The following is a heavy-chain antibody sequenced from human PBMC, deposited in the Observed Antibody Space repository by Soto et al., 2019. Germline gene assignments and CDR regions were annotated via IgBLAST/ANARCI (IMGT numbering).Heavy chain of an antibody. V-gene: IGHV3-23*01. CDR1: GFTFSSYA. CDR2: ISLSGGST. CDR3: AKDFVSAFDV. J-gene: IGHJ3*01. Sequence: EVLLLESGGGLVQPGGSLRLSCAASGFTFSSYAMTWVRQAPGKGLEWVSTISLSGGSTYYADSVEGRFTISRDNSKNTLFLQMNSLSAEDTAVYYCAKDFVSAFDVWGQGTMVTVSS.